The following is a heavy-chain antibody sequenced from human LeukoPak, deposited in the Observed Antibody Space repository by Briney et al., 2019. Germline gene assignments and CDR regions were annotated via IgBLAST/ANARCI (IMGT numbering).Heavy chain of an antibody. CDR3: ARGTYYYDSSGYSYYYYYGMDV. Sequence: ASVKVSCKVSGYTLTELSMHWVRQAPGKGLEWMGGFDPEDGETIYAQKFQGRVTMTRDTSTSTVYMELSSLRSEDTAVYYCARGTYYYDSSGYSYYYYYGMDVWGQGTTVTVSS. J-gene: IGHJ6*02. CDR1: GYTLTELS. D-gene: IGHD3-22*01. V-gene: IGHV1-24*01. CDR2: FDPEDGET.